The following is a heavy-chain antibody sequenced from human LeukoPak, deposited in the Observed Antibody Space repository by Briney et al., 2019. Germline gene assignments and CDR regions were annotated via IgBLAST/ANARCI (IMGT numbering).Heavy chain of an antibody. D-gene: IGHD2-2*01. V-gene: IGHV4-34*01. J-gene: IGHJ4*02. CDR3: ARGPPSIVVVSAAMTKGRLDY. CDR2: INHSGST. Sequence: SETLSLTCAVYGGSFSVYSWGWIRQPPGKGLEWIGEINHSGSTNSNTSPKSRVTISVDTFKNQFSLKLSSVTAADTAVYYCARGPPSIVVVSAAMTKGRLDYWGQGTLVTVSS. CDR1: GGSFSVYS.